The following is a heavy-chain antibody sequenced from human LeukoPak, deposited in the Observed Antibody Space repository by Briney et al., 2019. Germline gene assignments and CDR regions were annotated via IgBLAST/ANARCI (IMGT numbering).Heavy chain of an antibody. CDR2: IYTSGST. V-gene: IGHV4-4*07. J-gene: IGHJ3*02. CDR3: ARAYQDFYYDSPDAFDI. Sequence: PSETLSLTCTVSGGSISSYYWSWIRQPAGKGLEWIGRIYTSGSTNYNPSLKSRVTMSVDTSKNQFSLKLSSVSAADTAVYYCARAYQDFYYDSPDAFDIWDQETMVTVSS. D-gene: IGHD3-22*01. CDR1: GGSISSYY.